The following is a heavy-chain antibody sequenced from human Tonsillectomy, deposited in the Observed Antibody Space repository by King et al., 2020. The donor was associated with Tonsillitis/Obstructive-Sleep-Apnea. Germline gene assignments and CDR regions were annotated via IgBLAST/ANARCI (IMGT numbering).Heavy chain of an antibody. CDR1: GASISSRSYY. CDR2: FYYTGST. V-gene: IGHV4-39*01. J-gene: IGHJ3*02. Sequence: QLQESNPGLVKPSETLSLTCTVSGASISSRSYYRGWIRQPPGKGLEWIGSFYYTGSTYYNPSLKSRVAISVDTSRNQFSLKLRSVTAADTAVYYCASATFGEVIILDAFDIWGQGTMVTVSS. D-gene: IGHD3-3*01. CDR3: ASATFGEVIILDAFDI.